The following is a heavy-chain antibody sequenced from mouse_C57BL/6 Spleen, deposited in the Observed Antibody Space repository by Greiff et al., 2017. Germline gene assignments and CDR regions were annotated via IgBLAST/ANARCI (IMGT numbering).Heavy chain of an antibody. Sequence: EVQVVESGGGLVKPGGSLKLSCAASGFTFSDYGMHWVRQAPEKGLEWVAYISSGSSTIYYADTVKGRFTISRDNAKNTLFLQMTSLRSEDTAMYYCARELTGYAMDYWGQGTSVTVSS. J-gene: IGHJ4*01. CDR3: ARELTGYAMDY. CDR2: ISSGSSTI. D-gene: IGHD4-1*01. CDR1: GFTFSDYG. V-gene: IGHV5-17*01.